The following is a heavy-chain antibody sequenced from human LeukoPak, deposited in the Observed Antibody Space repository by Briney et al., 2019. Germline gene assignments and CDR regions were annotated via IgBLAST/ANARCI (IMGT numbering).Heavy chain of an antibody. CDR3: VKRWTGTTIGQQDY. CDR1: GFKFNDYG. Sequence: GGSLRLSCAASGFKFNDYGMNWVRQAPGKGLEWVAVISYDGSNKYYADSVKGRFTISRDNSKNTLYLQMSSLRAEDMAVYYCVKRWTGTTIGQQDYWGQGTLVTVSS. CDR2: ISYDGSNK. D-gene: IGHD1-1*01. J-gene: IGHJ4*02. V-gene: IGHV3-30*18.